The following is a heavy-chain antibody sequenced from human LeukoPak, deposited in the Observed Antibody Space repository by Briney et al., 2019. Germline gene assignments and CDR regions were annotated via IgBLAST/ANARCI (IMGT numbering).Heavy chain of an antibody. Sequence: SETLSLTRTVSGGSMITSSYYWSWLRQPAGKGLEWIGRIYSTGNTNYNPLFKSRVTMSVDTSKNQFSLRLGAVTAADTAVYYCARVVVIEYCFDSWGQGTQVTVSS. D-gene: IGHD2-21*01. V-gene: IGHV4-61*02. CDR3: ARVVVIEYCFDS. CDR2: IYSTGNT. CDR1: GGSMITSSYY. J-gene: IGHJ4*02.